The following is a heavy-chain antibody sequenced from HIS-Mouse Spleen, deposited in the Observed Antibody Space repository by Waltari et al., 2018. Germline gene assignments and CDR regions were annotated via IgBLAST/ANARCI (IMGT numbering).Heavy chain of an antibody. J-gene: IGHJ2*01. CDR3: ARHNLNYWYFDL. V-gene: IGHV4-39*01. Sequence: QLQLQESGPGLVKPSETLSLTCTVSGGSISSSSYYWGWIRQPPGKGLGWIGSIYYSGSTSYNPSLKSRVTISVDTSKNQFSLKLSSVTAADTAVYYCARHNLNYWYFDLWGRGTLVTVSS. CDR1: GGSISSSSYY. CDR2: IYYSGST.